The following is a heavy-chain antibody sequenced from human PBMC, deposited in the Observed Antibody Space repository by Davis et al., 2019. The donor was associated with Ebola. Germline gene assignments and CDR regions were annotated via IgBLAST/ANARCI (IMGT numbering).Heavy chain of an antibody. CDR3: TREFTMVRGVILYYYYGMDV. Sequence: GGSLRLSCAASGFTFSTYSMSWVRQAPGKGLEWVGFIRSKAYGGTPEYAASVKGRFTISRDDSKSIAYLQMNSLKTEDTAVYYCTREFTMVRGVILYYYYGMDVWGKGTTVTVSS. D-gene: IGHD3-10*01. V-gene: IGHV3-49*04. CDR2: IRSKAYGGTP. CDR1: GFTFSTYS. J-gene: IGHJ6*04.